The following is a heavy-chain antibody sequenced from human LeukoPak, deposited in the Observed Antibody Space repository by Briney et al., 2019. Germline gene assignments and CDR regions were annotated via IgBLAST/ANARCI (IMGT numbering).Heavy chain of an antibody. CDR1: GFTFSSYA. CDR3: AKPSYYYYMDV. J-gene: IGHJ6*03. CDR2: ISGSGGST. V-gene: IGHV3-23*01. Sequence: GGSLRLSCAASGFTFSSYAMSWVPQAPGKGLEWVSAISGSGGSTYYADSVTGRFIIFRDDSKTTLYLQMNSLRAEDTAVYYCAKPSYYYYMDVWGKGTTVTVSS.